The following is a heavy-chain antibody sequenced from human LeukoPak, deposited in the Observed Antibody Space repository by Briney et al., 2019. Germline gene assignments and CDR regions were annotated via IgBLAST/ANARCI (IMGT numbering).Heavy chain of an antibody. CDR3: ARGIRGYYYYYGMDV. CDR2: MNPNSGNT. V-gene: IGHV1-8*01. Sequence: GASVKVSCKASGYTFTSYDINWVRQATGQGLEWMGWMNPNSGNTGYAQKFQGRVTMTRNTSISTAYMELSSLRSEDTAVYYCARGIRGYYYYYGMDVWGQGTTVTVSS. J-gene: IGHJ6*02. CDR1: GYTFTSYD. D-gene: IGHD3-3*02.